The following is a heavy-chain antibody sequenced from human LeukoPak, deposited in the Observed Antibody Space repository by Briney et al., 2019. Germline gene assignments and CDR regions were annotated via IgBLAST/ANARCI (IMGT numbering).Heavy chain of an antibody. Sequence: PGGSLRLSCAASGFTFSSYAMYWVRQAPGKGLQWVATILYDGSNKYYVDSVKGRFTISRDNAKNSLYLQMNSLRAEDTAVYYCARTYHYYDSSGSTPGRWGQGTLVTVSS. CDR2: ILYDGSNK. CDR1: GFTFSSYA. D-gene: IGHD3-22*01. CDR3: ARTYHYYDSSGSTPGR. V-gene: IGHV3-30*04. J-gene: IGHJ4*02.